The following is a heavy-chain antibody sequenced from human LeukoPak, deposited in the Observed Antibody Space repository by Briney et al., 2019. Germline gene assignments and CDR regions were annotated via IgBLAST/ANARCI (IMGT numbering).Heavy chain of an antibody. CDR3: ARTRGSGGSPYYFDY. D-gene: IGHD2-15*01. Sequence: KTSETLSLTCTVSGGSISSSSYYWGWIRQPPGKGLEWIGSIYHSGSTYYNPSLKSRVTISVDTSKNQFSLKLSSVTAADTAVYYCARTRGSGGSPYYFDYWGQGTLVTVSS. V-gene: IGHV4-39*07. CDR2: IYHSGST. J-gene: IGHJ4*02. CDR1: GGSISSSSYY.